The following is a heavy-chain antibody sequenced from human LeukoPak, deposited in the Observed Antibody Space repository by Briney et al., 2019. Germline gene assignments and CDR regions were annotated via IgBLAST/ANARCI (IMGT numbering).Heavy chain of an antibody. CDR3: AKGVTTVTKSSFDY. Sequence: GGSRRLSGAASGSIFTNYFMSWVRKAPGKGLEWVANIKEDGSEKNYVDSVKGRFTISRDNAKNSLYLQMNSLRAEDTAVYYCAKGVTTVTKSSFDYWGQGTLVTVSS. CDR2: IKEDGSEK. CDR1: GSIFTNYF. J-gene: IGHJ4*02. V-gene: IGHV3-7*03. D-gene: IGHD4-17*01.